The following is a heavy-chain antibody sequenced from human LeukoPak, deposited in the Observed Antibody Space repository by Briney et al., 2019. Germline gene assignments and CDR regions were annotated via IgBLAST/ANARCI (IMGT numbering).Heavy chain of an antibody. V-gene: IGHV4-34*01. CDR1: GGSFSGYY. CDR2: INHSGST. D-gene: IGHD6-19*01. CDR3: ARLGYISGWYRVPYYYYGMDV. Sequence: SETLSLTCAVYGGSFSGYYWSWIRQPPGKGLEWIGEINHSGSTNYNPSLKSRVTISVDTSKNQFSLKQSSVTAADTAVYYCARLGYISGWYRVPYYYYGMDVWGQGTTVTVSS. J-gene: IGHJ6*02.